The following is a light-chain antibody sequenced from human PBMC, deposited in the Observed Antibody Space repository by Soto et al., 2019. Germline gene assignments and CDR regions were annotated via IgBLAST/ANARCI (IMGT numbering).Light chain of an antibody. V-gene: IGLV3-21*04. J-gene: IGLJ2*01. Sequence: SYELTQPPSVSVAPGQTARVACVGDSLESKSVHWYQQKPGQAPVLVIYSDADRPSGIPERISGSKSGNTATLTITRVEAGDEGDYHCQVWDSNSVVFGGGTQLTV. CDR1: SLESKS. CDR2: SDA. CDR3: QVWDSNSVV.